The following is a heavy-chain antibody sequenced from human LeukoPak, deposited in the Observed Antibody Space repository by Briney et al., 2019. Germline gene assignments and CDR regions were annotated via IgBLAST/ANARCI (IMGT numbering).Heavy chain of an antibody. J-gene: IGHJ1*01. D-gene: IGHD4-17*01. Sequence: PGGSLRLSCAASGFTCSSNWMNWARRAPGKGLEWMANIKEDGSEKHYVDSLKGRFTISRDNAKNSLYLQMNSLRAEDTAVYYCAREGGRTTVTPPYFHHWGQGTLVTVSS. CDR2: IKEDGSEK. CDR3: AREGGRTTVTPPYFHH. CDR1: GFTCSSNW. V-gene: IGHV3-7*01.